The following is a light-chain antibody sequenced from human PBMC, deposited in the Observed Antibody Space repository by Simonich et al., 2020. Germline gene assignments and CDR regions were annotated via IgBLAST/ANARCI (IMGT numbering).Light chain of an antibody. CDR3: QQYYSTPPIT. CDR1: QSVLYSSNNKNS. V-gene: IGKV4-1*01. CDR2: WAS. Sequence: DIVMTQSPDSLAVSLGERATINFKSSQSVLYSSNNKNSLAWYQQKPGHPPKLLIYWASTRETGVPDRCSGSGSGTDFTLTISSLQAEDVAVYYCQQYYSTPPITFGPGTKVDIK. J-gene: IGKJ3*01.